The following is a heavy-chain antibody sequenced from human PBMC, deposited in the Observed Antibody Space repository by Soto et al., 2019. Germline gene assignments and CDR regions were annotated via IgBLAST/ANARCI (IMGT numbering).Heavy chain of an antibody. J-gene: IGHJ4*02. Sequence: QVQLVQSGAEVKKPGASVKVSCKASGYTFTSYDLNWVRQATGKGLEWMGWMNPNSGNTGYAQKFQSRLTMTRDDSISTAYMELSSLRSADTAVYYCAIVGACTETMVLGVIMALWSFGYWVQGILVTVSS. CDR1: GYTFTSYD. CDR3: AIVGACTETMVLGVIMALWSFGY. V-gene: IGHV1-8*01. CDR2: MNPNSGNT. D-gene: IGHD3-10*01.